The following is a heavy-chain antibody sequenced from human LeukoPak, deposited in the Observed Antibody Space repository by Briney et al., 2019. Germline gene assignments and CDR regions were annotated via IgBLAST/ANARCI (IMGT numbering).Heavy chain of an antibody. Sequence: GGSLRLSCAASGFTFDNYAMHSARQVPGKGLEWVSLISVDGGSIYYADSAKGRFTISRDNTKNSLYLQMNSLRLEDTAMYYCANSQGYCSSTSCRPYSTSWPFNYWGQGTLVTVSS. CDR2: ISVDGGSI. J-gene: IGHJ4*02. V-gene: IGHV3-43*02. D-gene: IGHD2-2*01. CDR1: GFTFDNYA. CDR3: ANSQGYCSSTSCRPYSTSWPFNY.